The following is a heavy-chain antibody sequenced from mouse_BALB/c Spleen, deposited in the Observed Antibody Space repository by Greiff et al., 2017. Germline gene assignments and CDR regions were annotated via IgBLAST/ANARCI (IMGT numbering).Heavy chain of an antibody. Sequence: QGQLQQPGAELVKPGASVKLSCKASGYTFTSYWMHWVKQRPGQGLEWIGEINPSNGRTNYNEKFKSKATLTVDKSSSTAYMQLSSLTSEDSAVYYCARDGYYSGDYWGQGTTRTVSS. V-gene: IGHV1S81*02. J-gene: IGHJ2*01. CDR3: ARDGYYSGDY. D-gene: IGHD2-3*01. CDR1: GYTFTSYW. CDR2: INPSNGRT.